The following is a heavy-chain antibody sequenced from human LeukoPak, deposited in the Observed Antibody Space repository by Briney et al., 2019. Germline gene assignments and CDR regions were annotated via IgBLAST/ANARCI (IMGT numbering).Heavy chain of an antibody. J-gene: IGHJ3*02. Sequence: ASVKVSCKASGGTFSSYAISWVRQAPGQGLEWMGGIIPIFGTTNYAQKFQGRVTITADEFTSTAYMELSSLRSEDTAVYYCAMQKGVFRYFDYLLTPFDIWGQGTMVTVSS. V-gene: IGHV1-69*13. CDR1: GGTFSSYA. D-gene: IGHD3-9*01. CDR2: IIPIFGTT. CDR3: AMQKGVFRYFDYLLTPFDI.